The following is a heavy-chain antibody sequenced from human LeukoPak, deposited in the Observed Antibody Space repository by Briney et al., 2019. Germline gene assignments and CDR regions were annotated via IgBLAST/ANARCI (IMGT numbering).Heavy chain of an antibody. CDR3: ARDCDYGNTSGMRCY. V-gene: IGHV3-33*01. CDR2: IWHDGSKK. Sequence: GGSLRLSCAASGFIFSSQGMHWVAQAPGKGLEWVALIWHDGSKKYYADSVKDRLTISKDNPKNTVYLQMSGLRAEDTAVYYCARDCDYGNTSGMRCYWGQGTLVTVSS. CDR1: GFIFSSQG. J-gene: IGHJ4*02. D-gene: IGHD4-17*01.